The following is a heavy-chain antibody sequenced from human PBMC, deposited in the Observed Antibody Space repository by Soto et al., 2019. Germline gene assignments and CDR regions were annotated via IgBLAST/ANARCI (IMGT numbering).Heavy chain of an antibody. J-gene: IGHJ4*02. CDR3: GRSVSVKGSNLDY. D-gene: IGHD3-10*01. CDR2: VYYTGST. V-gene: IGHV4-59*01. Sequence: PSETLSLTCSGSGVSISGSDWSWIRHSPWKGLEWLGYVYYTGSTNYSPSLRSRVSISVDTSKNEFSLRLSSVTAADTAVYFCGRSVSVKGSNLDYCGKG. CDR1: GVSISGSD.